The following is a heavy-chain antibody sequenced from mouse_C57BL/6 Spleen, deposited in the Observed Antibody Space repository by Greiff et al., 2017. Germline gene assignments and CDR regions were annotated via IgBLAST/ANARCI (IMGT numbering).Heavy chain of an antibody. Sequence: VQLQQPGAELVRPGTSVKLSCKASGYTFTSYWMHWVKQRPGQGLEWIGVIDPSDSYTNYNQKFKGKATLTVDTSSSTAYMQLSSLTSEDSAVYYCARGTTVVVDYWGQGTTLTVSS. J-gene: IGHJ2*01. D-gene: IGHD1-1*01. CDR2: IDPSDSYT. CDR1: GYTFTSYW. V-gene: IGHV1-59*01. CDR3: ARGTTVVVDY.